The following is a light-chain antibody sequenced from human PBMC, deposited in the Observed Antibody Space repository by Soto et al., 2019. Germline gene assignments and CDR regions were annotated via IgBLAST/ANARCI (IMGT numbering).Light chain of an antibody. CDR3: RQYGSSPSYT. J-gene: IGKJ2*01. Sequence: EIVLTQSPGTLSLSPGERATLSCRASQSLSSYLAWYQQKPGQAPRLLIYGASSRATGIPDRFSGSGSGTDFTLTISRLEPEDFAVYYCRQYGSSPSYTFGQGTKLEMK. V-gene: IGKV3-20*01. CDR2: GAS. CDR1: QSLSSY.